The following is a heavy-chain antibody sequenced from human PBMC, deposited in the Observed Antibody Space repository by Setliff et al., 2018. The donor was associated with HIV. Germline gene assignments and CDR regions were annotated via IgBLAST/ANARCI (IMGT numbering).Heavy chain of an antibody. D-gene: IGHD6-19*01. CDR3: ASCMAGHYYYYMDV. CDR1: GFPFSSYG. Sequence: ASVKVSCKASGFPFSSYGISWVRQAPGQGLEWMGWISAYNGKTEYAQNFQGRVTMTTEISTSTAWTSTSTAYRELRSLRSDDTAVYYCASCMAGHYYYYMDVWGKGTTVTVSS. V-gene: IGHV1-18*01. CDR2: ISAYNGKT. J-gene: IGHJ6*03.